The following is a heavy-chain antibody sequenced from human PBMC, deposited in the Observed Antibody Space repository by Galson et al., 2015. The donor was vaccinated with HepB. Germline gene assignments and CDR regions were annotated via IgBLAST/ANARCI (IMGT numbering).Heavy chain of an antibody. CDR2: ISSSSSYT. Sequence: LRLSCAASGFTFSDYYMSWIRQAPGKGLEWVSYISSSSSYTNYADSVKGRFTISRDNAKNSLYLQMNSLRAEDTAVYYCARDLTYYYDSSGWYYFDYWGQGTLVTVSS. CDR3: ARDLTYYYDSSGWYYFDY. J-gene: IGHJ4*02. D-gene: IGHD3-22*01. V-gene: IGHV3-11*05. CDR1: GFTFSDYY.